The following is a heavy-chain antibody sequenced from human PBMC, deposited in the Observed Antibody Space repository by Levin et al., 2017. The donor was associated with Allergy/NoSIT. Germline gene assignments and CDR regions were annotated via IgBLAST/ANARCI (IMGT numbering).Heavy chain of an antibody. CDR3: ARGSGTSSWYFDL. V-gene: IGHV3-33*01. Sequence: QSGGSLRLSCAASGFTFKNYGMHWVRQAPGKGLEWVTIIWYDGSNKYYADSVEGRFTLSRDNSKNTLYLQMNSLRAEDTAVYYCARGSGTSSWYFDLWGRGTLVTVSS. CDR1: GFTFKNYG. CDR2: IWYDGSNK. D-gene: IGHD2-2*01. J-gene: IGHJ2*01.